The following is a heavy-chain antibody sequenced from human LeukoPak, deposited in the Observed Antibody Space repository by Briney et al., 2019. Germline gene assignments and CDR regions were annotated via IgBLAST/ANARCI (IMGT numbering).Heavy chain of an antibody. Sequence: GGSLRLSCAASGFTLSSYAMSWVRQAPGKGLEWVSLISGNAGSTYYADSVKGRFTISRDNSKNPLYLQMNSLRAEDTAVYYCAKDNKREPVVPAAMPWFDPWGQGPLVTVSS. CDR2: ISGNAGST. J-gene: IGHJ5*02. CDR3: AKDNKREPVVPAAMPWFDP. D-gene: IGHD2-2*01. CDR1: GFTLSSYA. V-gene: IGHV3-23*01.